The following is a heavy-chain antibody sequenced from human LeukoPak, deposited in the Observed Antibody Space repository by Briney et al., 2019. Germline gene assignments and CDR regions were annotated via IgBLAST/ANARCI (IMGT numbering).Heavy chain of an antibody. D-gene: IGHD6-19*01. CDR2: ISGSGGST. CDR3: ARDVVSSGWYMGFDY. V-gene: IGHV3-23*01. Sequence: PGGSLRLSCAASGFNLRDYAMNWVRQAPGKGLEWVSAISGSGGSTYYADSVKGRFTISRDNSKNTLYLQMNSLRAEDTAVYYCARDVVSSGWYMGFDYWGQGTLVTVSS. J-gene: IGHJ4*02. CDR1: GFNLRDYA.